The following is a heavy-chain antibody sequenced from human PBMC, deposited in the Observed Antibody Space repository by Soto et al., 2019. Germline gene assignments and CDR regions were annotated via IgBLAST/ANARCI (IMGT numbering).Heavy chain of an antibody. Sequence: QVQLVESGGGLVEPGGSLRLSCAASGFSFSDYSMNWVRQAPGKGLEWVSFIFSSGSTIHYADSVKGRFTVSRDNSKNSLYLQMNSLRAEDTAVYYCARNSNSGLRYFDLWGRGTLVTVSS. D-gene: IGHD6-6*01. CDR1: GFSFSDYS. J-gene: IGHJ2*01. CDR3: ARNSNSGLRYFDL. CDR2: IFSSGSTI. V-gene: IGHV3-11*01.